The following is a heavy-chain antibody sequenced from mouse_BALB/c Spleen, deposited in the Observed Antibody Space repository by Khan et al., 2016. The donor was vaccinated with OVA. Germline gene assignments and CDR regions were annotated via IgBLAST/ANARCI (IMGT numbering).Heavy chain of an antibody. CDR2: INTETGEP. J-gene: IGHJ2*01. CDR1: GYTFTDYS. V-gene: IGHV9-2-1*01. Sequence: QIQLVQSGPELKKPGETVKISCKASGYTFTDYSMHWVKQAPGKGLKWMGWINTETGEPTYADDFKGRFAFSLETSANTAYLQINNLKNEDTATYFCDRDRYDYFDYWGQGTTLTVSA. CDR3: DRDRYDYFDY. D-gene: IGHD2-14*01.